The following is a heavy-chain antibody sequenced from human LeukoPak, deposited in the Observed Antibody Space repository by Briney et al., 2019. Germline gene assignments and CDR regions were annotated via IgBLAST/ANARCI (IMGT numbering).Heavy chain of an antibody. CDR1: GGSISSYY. CDR3: ARIMGDYNILTGLYLNYNFDY. D-gene: IGHD3-9*01. J-gene: IGHJ4*02. CDR2: IYYSGST. V-gene: IGHV4-59*12. Sequence: SETLSLTCTVSGGSISSYYWSWIRQPPGKGLEWIGYIYYSGSTNYNPSLKSRVTISVDTSKNQFSLKLSSVTAADTAVYYCARIMGDYNILTGLYLNYNFDYWGQGTLVTVSS.